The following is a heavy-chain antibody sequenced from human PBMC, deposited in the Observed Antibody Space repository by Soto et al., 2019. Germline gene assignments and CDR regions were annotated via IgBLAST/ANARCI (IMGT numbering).Heavy chain of an antibody. J-gene: IGHJ4*02. D-gene: IGHD3-16*01. V-gene: IGHV4-34*01. CDR2: INHRGST. Sequence: QVQLQQWGAGLLKPSETLSLTCAVYGGSFSGYYWSWIRQPPGKGLEWIGEINHRGSTNYNPSLKSRLTISVDTSKNQFSLKPSSVTAADTAVYYCARFSCISVACTSLYYFDYLGQGTLVTVSS. CDR1: GGSFSGYY. CDR3: ARFSCISVACTSLYYFDY.